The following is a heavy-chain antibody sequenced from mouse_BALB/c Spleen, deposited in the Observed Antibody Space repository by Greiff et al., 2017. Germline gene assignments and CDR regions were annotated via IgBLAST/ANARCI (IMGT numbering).Heavy chain of an antibody. J-gene: IGHJ4*01. CDR1: GFTFSDYY. V-gene: IGHV5-4*02. CDR2: ISDGGSYT. CDR3: ARGLWAYAMDY. Sequence: DVHLVESGGGLVKPGGSLKLSCAASGFTFSDYYMYWVRQTPEKRLEWVATISDGGSYTYYPDSVKGRFTISRDNAKNNLYLQMSSLKSEDTAMYYCARGLWAYAMDYWGQGTSVTVSS.